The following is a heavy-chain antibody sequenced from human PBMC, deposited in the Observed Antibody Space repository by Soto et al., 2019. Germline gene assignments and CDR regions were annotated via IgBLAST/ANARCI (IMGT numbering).Heavy chain of an antibody. V-gene: IGHV3-33*01. Sequence: SLRLSCAASGFTFSNYGFHWVRQAPGKGLEWVAVIWYDGTKTHHADSVKGRFTISRDNSKNTLYLQMNSLRAEDTAVYSCARDLGAFSTLGGSYFDYWGQGILVTVSS. CDR1: GFTFSNYG. CDR2: IWYDGTKT. CDR3: ARDLGAFSTLGGSYFDY. J-gene: IGHJ4*02. D-gene: IGHD3-16*01.